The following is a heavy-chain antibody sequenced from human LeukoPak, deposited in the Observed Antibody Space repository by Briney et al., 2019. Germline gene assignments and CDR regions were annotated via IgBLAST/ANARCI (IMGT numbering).Heavy chain of an antibody. CDR3: ARVPFRAMAFTHDAFDI. V-gene: IGHV1-69*04. Sequence: SVKVSCKASGGTFSSYAISWVRQAPGQGLEWMGRIIPILGIANYAQKFQGRVTITADKSTSTAYMELSSLRSEDTAVYYCARVPFRAMAFTHDAFDIWGQGTMVTISS. D-gene: IGHD5-18*01. CDR1: GGTFSSYA. J-gene: IGHJ3*02. CDR2: IIPILGIA.